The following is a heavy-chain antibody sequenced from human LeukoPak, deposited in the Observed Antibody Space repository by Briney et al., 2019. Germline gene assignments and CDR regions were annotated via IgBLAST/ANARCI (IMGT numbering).Heavy chain of an antibody. D-gene: IGHD3-9*01. CDR1: GFTFSSYA. J-gene: IGHJ5*02. CDR3: ARGAYYDILTGYYPSPVGRADP. Sequence: PGGSLRLSCAASGFTFSSYAMHWVRQAPGKGLEWVAVISYDGSNKYYADSVKGRFTISRDNSKNTLYLQMNSLRAEDTAVYYCARGAYYDILTGYYPSPVGRADPWGQGTLVTVSS. V-gene: IGHV3-30-3*01. CDR2: ISYDGSNK.